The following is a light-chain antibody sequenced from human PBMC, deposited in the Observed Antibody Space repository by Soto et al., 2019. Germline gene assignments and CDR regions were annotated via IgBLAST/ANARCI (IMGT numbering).Light chain of an antibody. CDR3: QQYGSSPRT. Sequence: EIVLTQSPGTLSLSPGERATLSCRASHSVTSNYLAWYQQKPGQAPRLLIYAASGRASGIPDRFSGSGSGPDFILAISRLEPEDFAVYYCQQYGSSPRTFGQGTRLDIK. V-gene: IGKV3-20*01. J-gene: IGKJ1*01. CDR2: AAS. CDR1: HSVTSNY.